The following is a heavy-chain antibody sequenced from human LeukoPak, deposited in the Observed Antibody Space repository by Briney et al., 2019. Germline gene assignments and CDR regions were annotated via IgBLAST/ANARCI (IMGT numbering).Heavy chain of an antibody. Sequence: SGPTLVNPTQTLALTCTFSGLSRSTSGVGVGWIRQPPGKALEWLALIYWDDDKRYSPSLKRRLTITKDTSKNQVVLTMTNMDPVETGKYYSARRLPNGNVEDWFDHWGQGTLVTVSS. CDR2: IYWDDDK. V-gene: IGHV2-5*02. CDR3: ARRLPNGNVEDWFDH. D-gene: IGHD2-15*01. J-gene: IGHJ5*02. CDR1: GLSRSTSGVG.